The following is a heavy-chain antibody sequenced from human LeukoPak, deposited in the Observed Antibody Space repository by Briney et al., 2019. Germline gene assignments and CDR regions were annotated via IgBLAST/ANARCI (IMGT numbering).Heavy chain of an antibody. V-gene: IGHV4-59*01. Sequence: PGGSLRLSCAASGFTFSSYEMNWVRQAPGKGLEWIGYIYYSGSTNYNPSLKSRVTISVDTSKNQFSLKLSSVTAADTAVYYCARVYGSGNDYWGQGTLVTVSS. CDR2: IYYSGST. CDR1: GFTFSSYE. D-gene: IGHD3-10*01. CDR3: ARVYGSGNDY. J-gene: IGHJ4*02.